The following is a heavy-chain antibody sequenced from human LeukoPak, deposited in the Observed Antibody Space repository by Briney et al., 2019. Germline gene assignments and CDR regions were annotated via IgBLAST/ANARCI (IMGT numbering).Heavy chain of an antibody. V-gene: IGHV4-39*01. CDR1: GGSISSSSYY. D-gene: IGHD6-19*01. CDR2: IYYSGST. Sequence: PSETLSLTCTVSGGSISSSSYYWGWIRQPPGKGLEWIGSIYYSGSTYYNPSLKSRVTISVDTSKNQFSLKLSSVTAADTAVYYCARGDFQWLVVAFFDYWGQGTLVTVSS. J-gene: IGHJ4*02. CDR3: ARGDFQWLVVAFFDY.